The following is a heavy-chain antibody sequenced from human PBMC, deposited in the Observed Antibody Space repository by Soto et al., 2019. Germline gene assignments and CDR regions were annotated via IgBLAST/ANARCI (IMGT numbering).Heavy chain of an antibody. J-gene: IGHJ6*02. V-gene: IGHV4-59*01. CDR1: GGSISSYY. CDR3: VRDFWSGYGVRATDYYYYGMDV. CDR2: IYYSGST. Sequence: SETLSLTCTVSGGSISSYYWSWIRQPPGKGLEWIGYIYYSGSTNYNPSLKSRVTISVDTSKNQFSLKLSSVTAADTAVYYCVRDFWSGYGVRATDYYYYGMDVWGQGTTVTVSS. D-gene: IGHD3-3*01.